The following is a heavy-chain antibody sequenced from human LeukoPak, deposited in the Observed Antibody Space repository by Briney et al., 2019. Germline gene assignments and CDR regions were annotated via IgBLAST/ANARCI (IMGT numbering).Heavy chain of an antibody. D-gene: IGHD6-13*01. Sequence: GGSLRLSCAASGFTFSSYSMNWVRQAPGKGLEWVSVIYSGGSTYYADSVKGRFTISRDNSKNTLYLQMNSLRAEDTAVYYCARDPPRYSSSWYSSGYWGQGTLVTVSS. CDR3: ARDPPRYSSSWYSSGY. J-gene: IGHJ4*02. CDR2: IYSGGST. V-gene: IGHV3-66*01. CDR1: GFTFSSYS.